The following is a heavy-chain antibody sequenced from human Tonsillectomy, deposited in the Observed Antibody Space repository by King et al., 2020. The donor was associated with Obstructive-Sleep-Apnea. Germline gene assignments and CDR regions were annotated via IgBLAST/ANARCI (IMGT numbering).Heavy chain of an antibody. D-gene: IGHD2-2*01. CDR3: ARERCSSTSCPVPFDY. J-gene: IGHJ4*02. CDR2: ISSSSSYT. Sequence: VQLVESGGGLVKPGGSLRLSCAASGFTFSDYYMSWIRQAPGKGLEWVSYISSSSSYTNYADSVKGRFTISRDNAKNSLYLQMNSLRAEATAVYYCARERCSSTSCPVPFDYWGQGTLVTVSS. V-gene: IGHV3-11*06. CDR1: GFTFSDYY.